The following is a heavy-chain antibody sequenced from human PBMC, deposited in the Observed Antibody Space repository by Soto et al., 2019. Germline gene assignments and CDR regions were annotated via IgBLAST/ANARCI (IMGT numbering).Heavy chain of an antibody. Sequence: QVQLVQSGAEVKKPGSSVKVSCKASGGTFSSYTISWVRQAPGQGLEWMGRIIPILGIANYAQKFQGRVTITADKATSTAYMELSSLRSEDTAVYYCARAKAGDGYNSNWGQGTLVTVSS. CDR1: GGTFSSYT. D-gene: IGHD5-12*01. J-gene: IGHJ4*02. V-gene: IGHV1-69*02. CDR3: ARAKAGDGYNSN. CDR2: IIPILGIA.